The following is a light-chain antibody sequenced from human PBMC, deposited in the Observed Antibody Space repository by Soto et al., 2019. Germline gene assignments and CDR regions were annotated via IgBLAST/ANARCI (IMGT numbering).Light chain of an antibody. CDR2: TAS. Sequence: IQFAQSPSSPRSFAGDRGTLPFPASQGISNYLAWYQQKPGKAPNLMIHTASTLQSGVPSRFSGSGSGTEFTLTIRSLQPEDFATYYCQQRNSYPITFGEVTRLEIK. CDR1: QGISNY. V-gene: IGKV1-9*01. J-gene: IGKJ5*01. CDR3: QQRNSYPIT.